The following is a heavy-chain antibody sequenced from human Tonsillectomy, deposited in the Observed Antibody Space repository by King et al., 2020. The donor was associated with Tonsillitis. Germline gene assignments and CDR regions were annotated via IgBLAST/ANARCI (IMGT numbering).Heavy chain of an antibody. J-gene: IGHJ6*03. CDR3: ARGYCSSTNCYKYDYFYYYFMDV. D-gene: IGHD2-2*02. CDR2: ISASGAGT. V-gene: IGHV3-23*04. Sequence: VQLVESGGGLVQPGGSLRLSCAASGFTFTSYAMSWVRQAPGKGLEWVSSISASGAGTYYADSVKGRFTISKDNSKNTLYLQMNSLRAEDTAVYYCARGYCSSTNCYKYDYFYYYFMDVWGKGTTVTVSS. CDR1: GFTFTSYA.